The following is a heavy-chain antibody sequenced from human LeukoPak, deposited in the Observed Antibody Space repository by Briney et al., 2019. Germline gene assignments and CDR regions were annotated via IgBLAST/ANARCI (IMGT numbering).Heavy chain of an antibody. D-gene: IGHD3-22*01. V-gene: IGHV4-34*01. J-gene: IGHJ4*02. CDR2: INHSGST. Sequence: SETLSLTCAVYGGSFSGYYWSWIRQPPGKGLEWIGEINHSGSTNYNPSLKSRVTISVDTYKNQFSLKLSSVTAADTAVYYCARGDTMIVIDYWGQGTLVTVSS. CDR1: GGSFSGYY. CDR3: ARGDTMIVIDY.